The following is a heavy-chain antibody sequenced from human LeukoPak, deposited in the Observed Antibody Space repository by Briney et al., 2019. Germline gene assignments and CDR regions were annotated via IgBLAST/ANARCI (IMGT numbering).Heavy chain of an antibody. D-gene: IGHD3-10*01. Sequence: PGRSLRLSCEASGFTFSTYSMHWVRQAPGKGLEWVAVISYDGKNKYYADSVKGRFTISSDNAKNTLFLQMNSLRVEDTALYYCATDYDYGSGSLYNWFDSWGQGTLVTVSS. J-gene: IGHJ5*01. CDR2: ISYDGKNK. CDR3: ATDYDYGSGSLYNWFDS. V-gene: IGHV3-30*04. CDR1: GFTFSTYS.